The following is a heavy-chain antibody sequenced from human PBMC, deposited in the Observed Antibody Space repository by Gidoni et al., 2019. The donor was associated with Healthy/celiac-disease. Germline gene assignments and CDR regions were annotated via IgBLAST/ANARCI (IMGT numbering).Heavy chain of an antibody. J-gene: IGHJ3*02. V-gene: IGHV4-61*02. CDR3: ARVTLGSGSYAFDI. CDR2: IYTSGST. CDR1: GGPISSGSYY. D-gene: IGHD1-26*01. Sequence: QVQLQESGPGLVKPSQTLSLTCTVSGGPISSGSYYWSWIRQPAGKGLEWIGRIYTSGSTNYNPSLKSRVTISVDTSKNQFSLKLSSVTAADTAVYYCARVTLGSGSYAFDIWGQGTMVTVSS.